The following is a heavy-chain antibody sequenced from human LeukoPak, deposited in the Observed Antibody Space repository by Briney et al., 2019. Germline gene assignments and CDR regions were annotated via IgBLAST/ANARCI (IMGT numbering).Heavy chain of an antibody. CDR1: GYTLTGYY. D-gene: IGHD3-16*01. CDR2: INPNSGGT. V-gene: IGHV1-2*02. CDR3: ATFSTAGGGNYYFDY. J-gene: IGHJ4*02. Sequence: ASVKVSCKAAGYTLTGYYMHWVRQAPGQGLEWMGWINPNSGGTNYAQKFQGRVTMTRDTSISTAYMELSRLRSDDTAVYYCATFSTAGGGNYYFDYWGQGTLVTVSS.